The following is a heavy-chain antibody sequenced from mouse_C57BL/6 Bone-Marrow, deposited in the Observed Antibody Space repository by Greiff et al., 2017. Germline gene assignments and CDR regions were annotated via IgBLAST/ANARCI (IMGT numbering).Heavy chain of an antibody. CDR2: INPRSGNT. CDR1: GYTFTSYG. J-gene: IGHJ3*01. V-gene: IGHV1-81*01. Sequence: QVQLLQSGAELVRPGASVKLSCKASGYTFTSYGISWVKQRTGQGLEWIGEINPRSGNTYYNEKFKGKATLTADKSSSTAYMELRSLTSEDSAVYYGATRRAYWGQGTLVTVSA. CDR3: ATRRAY.